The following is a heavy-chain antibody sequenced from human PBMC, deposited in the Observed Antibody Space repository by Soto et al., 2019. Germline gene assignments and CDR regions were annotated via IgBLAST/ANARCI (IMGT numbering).Heavy chain of an antibody. CDR1: GDSVSSNSAA. V-gene: IGHV6-1*01. Sequence: SQTLSLTCAISGDSVSSNSAAWNWIRQSPSRGLEWLGRTYYRSKWYNDYAVSVKSRITINPDTSKNQFSLQLNSVTPEDTAVYYCARKRQLLAVAGYRNYYDGFDIWGQGTMVTVSS. J-gene: IGHJ3*02. CDR2: TYYRSKWYN. D-gene: IGHD6-19*01. CDR3: ARKRQLLAVAGYRNYYDGFDI.